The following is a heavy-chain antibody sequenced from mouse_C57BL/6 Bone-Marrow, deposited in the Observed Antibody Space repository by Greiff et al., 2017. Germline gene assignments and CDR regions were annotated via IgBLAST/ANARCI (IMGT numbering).Heavy chain of an antibody. CDR3: TTRGFYYYGSSSWFAY. Sequence: EVQLQQSGAELVRPGASVKLSCTASGFNIKDDYMHWVKQRPEQGLEWIGWIDPENGDTEYASKFQGKATITADTSSNTAYLQLSSLTSDDTAVYYCTTRGFYYYGSSSWFAYWGQGTLVTVSA. CDR1: GFNIKDDY. J-gene: IGHJ3*01. V-gene: IGHV14-4*01. CDR2: IDPENGDT. D-gene: IGHD1-1*01.